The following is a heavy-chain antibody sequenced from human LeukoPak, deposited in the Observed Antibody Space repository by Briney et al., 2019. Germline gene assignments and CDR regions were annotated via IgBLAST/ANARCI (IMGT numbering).Heavy chain of an antibody. J-gene: IGHJ4*02. Sequence: GGSLRLSCAASGFTVSSNYMSWVRQAPGKGLEWVSVIYSGGSTYYADSVKGRFSISRDNSKNTLYLQMNSLRAEDTAVYYCARDPRPSSSWYYFDYWGQGTLVTVSS. CDR1: GFTVSSNY. V-gene: IGHV3-66*01. CDR2: IYSGGST. D-gene: IGHD6-13*01. CDR3: ARDPRPSSSWYYFDY.